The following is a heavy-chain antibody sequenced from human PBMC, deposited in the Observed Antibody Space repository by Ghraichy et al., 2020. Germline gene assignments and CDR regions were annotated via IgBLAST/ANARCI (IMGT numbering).Heavy chain of an antibody. V-gene: IGHV3-30-3*01. CDR1: GFTFSSYA. CDR2: ISYDGSNK. CDR3: ARESNGEDCSSTSCPDGFLDY. D-gene: IGHD2-2*01. Sequence: GGSLRLSCAASGFTFSSYAMHWVRQAPGKGLEWVAVISYDGSNKYYADSVKGRFTISRDNSKNTLYLQMNSLRAEDTAVYYCARESNGEDCSSTSCPDGFLDYWGQGTLVTVSS. J-gene: IGHJ4*02.